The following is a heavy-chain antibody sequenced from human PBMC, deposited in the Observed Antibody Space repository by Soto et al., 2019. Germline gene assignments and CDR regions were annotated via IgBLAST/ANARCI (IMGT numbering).Heavy chain of an antibody. CDR2: VHYIGST. J-gene: IGHJ5*02. CDR1: GNSISSYY. V-gene: IGHV4-59*01. Sequence: PSETLSLTCTVSGNSISSYYWSWIRQPPGKGLEWIGYVHYIGSTNYNPSLKSRVTISINTSKNQFSLKLTSVTAADTAVYYCARWRFEGYNWFDPWGQGTLVPVSS. CDR3: ARWRFEGYNWFDP. D-gene: IGHD3-16*01.